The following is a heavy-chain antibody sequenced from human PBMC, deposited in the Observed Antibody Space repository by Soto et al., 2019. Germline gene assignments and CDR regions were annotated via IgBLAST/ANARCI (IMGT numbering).Heavy chain of an antibody. D-gene: IGHD1-26*01. J-gene: IGHJ4*02. CDR1: GFTFSSYS. CDR2: IWYDGSNK. Sequence: GGSLRLSCAASGFTFSSYSMNWVRQAPGKGLEWAAGIWYDGSNKYYADSVKGRFTISRDNSMNTLYLQMNSLRAEDTALYYWVRDMGFITDPTVDYWGQGILVTVSS. V-gene: IGHV3-33*08. CDR3: VRDMGFITDPTVDY.